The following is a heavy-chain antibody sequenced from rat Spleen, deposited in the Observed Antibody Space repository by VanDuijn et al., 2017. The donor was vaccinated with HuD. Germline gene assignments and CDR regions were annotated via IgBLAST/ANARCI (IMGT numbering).Heavy chain of an antibody. J-gene: IGHJ1*01. V-gene: IGHV5-29*01. CDR3: ARHDCELGYFDF. CDR2: ISFDGSST. CDR1: GFIFSNYG. D-gene: IGHD1-11*01. Sequence: EVQLVESGGGLVQPGRSLKLSCAASGFIFSNYGMAWVRQAPTKGLEWVTTISFDGSSTYYRDSVKGRFTISRDKAKSTLYLQMDSLRSEDTATYYCARHDCELGYFDFWGPGTMVTVSS.